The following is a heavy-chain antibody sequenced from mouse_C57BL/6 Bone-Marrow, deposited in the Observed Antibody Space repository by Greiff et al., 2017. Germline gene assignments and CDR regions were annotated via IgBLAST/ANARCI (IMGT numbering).Heavy chain of an antibody. CDR3: TTHYSNFYAMDY. V-gene: IGHV14-4*01. CDR1: GFNIKDDY. J-gene: IGHJ4*01. Sequence: EVQLQQSGAELVRPGASVKLSCTASGFNIKDDYMHWVKQRPEQGLEWIGWIDPENGDTEYASKFQGKATITADTSSNTAYLQLSSLTSEETAVYYCTTHYSNFYAMDYWGQGTSVTVSS. CDR2: IDPENGDT. D-gene: IGHD2-5*01.